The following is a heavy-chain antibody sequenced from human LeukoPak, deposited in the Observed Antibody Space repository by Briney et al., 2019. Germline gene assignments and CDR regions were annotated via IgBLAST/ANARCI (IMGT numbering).Heavy chain of an antibody. J-gene: IGHJ4*02. CDR3: ATDCDRGYRDYLIDY. D-gene: IGHD4-17*01. Sequence: GGSLRLSCTASGDTISVYYISWIRQAPGKGLEWVSYISSSSSHTNYADSVKGRFTISRDNAKNSLYLQMNSLKAHDEAVYCWATDCDRGYRDYLIDYWGQGTLVTVSS. CDR1: GDTISVYY. V-gene: IGHV3-11*03. CDR2: ISSSSSHT.